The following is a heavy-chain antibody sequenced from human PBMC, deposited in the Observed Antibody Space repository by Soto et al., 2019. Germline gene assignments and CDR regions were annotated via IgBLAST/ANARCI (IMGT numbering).Heavy chain of an antibody. V-gene: IGHV3-73*01. CDR1: GFTFSDSA. CDR2: LRSKANSYAT. J-gene: IGHJ4*02. CDR3: TASGSDTFVDY. D-gene: IGHD5-12*01. Sequence: GGSLRLSCAASGFTFSDSAMHWVRRASGKGLEWVGRLRSKANSYATVYAASVKGRFTISRDDSKNTAYLQMNSLKTEDTAVYYCTASGSDTFVDYWGQGTLVTVSS.